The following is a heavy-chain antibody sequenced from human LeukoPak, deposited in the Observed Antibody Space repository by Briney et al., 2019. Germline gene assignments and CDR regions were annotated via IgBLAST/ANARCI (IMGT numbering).Heavy chain of an antibody. V-gene: IGHV1-8*03. CDR2: MNPNSGNP. J-gene: IGHJ4*02. D-gene: IGHD3-22*01. CDR3: ARLGRDYYDSSGYYDY. CDR1: GYIFSDFD. Sequence: ASVKLSCKASGYIFSDFDINWVRQASGQGLEWVAWMNPNSGNPAYAQEFQGRATVSGNISISTAYLELRSLKSEDTAVYYCARLGRDYYDSSGYYDYWGQGTLVTVSS.